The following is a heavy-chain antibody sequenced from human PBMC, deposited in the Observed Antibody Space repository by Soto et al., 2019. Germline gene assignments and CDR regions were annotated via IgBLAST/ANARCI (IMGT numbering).Heavy chain of an antibody. V-gene: IGHV3-11*01. CDR3: VRDRDRRWFDP. CDR2: ISSDGSAT. J-gene: IGHJ5*02. CDR1: GFIFSAFY. D-gene: IGHD3-10*01. Sequence: QLVESGGGLVKPGGSLRLSCTASGFIFSAFYMAWIRQAPGKGLEWVSYISSDGSATYKDSVKGRFTVSRDNAKDSLYLQMNSLRDEDTAVYYCVRDRDRRWFDPWGQGTLVTVSS.